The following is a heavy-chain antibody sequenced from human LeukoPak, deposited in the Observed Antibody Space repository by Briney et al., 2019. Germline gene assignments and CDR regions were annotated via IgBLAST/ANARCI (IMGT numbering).Heavy chain of an antibody. V-gene: IGHV3-74*01. CDR1: GFTFSSYW. CDR3: ARDQEQQLVQPGFDY. D-gene: IGHD6-13*01. Sequence: GGSLRLSCAASGFTFSSYWMHWVRQAPGKGLVWVSRINSDGSSTSYADSVKGRFTISRDNAKNTLYLQMNSLRAEDTAVYYCARDQEQQLVQPGFDYWGQGTLVTVSS. J-gene: IGHJ4*02. CDR2: INSDGSST.